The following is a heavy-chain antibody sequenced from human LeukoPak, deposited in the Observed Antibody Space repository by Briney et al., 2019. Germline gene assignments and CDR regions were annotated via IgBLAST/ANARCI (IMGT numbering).Heavy chain of an antibody. Sequence: ASVKVSCKASGYTFTGYYIHWVRQAPGQGLEWMGWINPHSGGTNYAQKFQGRVTMTRDTSISTAYMELSRLRSDDTAVYYCARNDYGDQGAFDYWGQGTLVTVSS. J-gene: IGHJ4*02. CDR2: INPHSGGT. CDR1: GYTFTGYY. V-gene: IGHV1-2*02. D-gene: IGHD4-17*01. CDR3: ARNDYGDQGAFDY.